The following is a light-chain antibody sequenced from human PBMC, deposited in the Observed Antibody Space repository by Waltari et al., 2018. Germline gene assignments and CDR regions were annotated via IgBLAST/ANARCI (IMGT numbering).Light chain of an antibody. Sequence: EIVLTQSPGTLSLSPGERATLSCRASQRVSSTFLTCYQQKPSQAPRLLIYAAPDRATGIPDRCSGSGSETDFPLTISRLEPEDFAVYYCQQYSTSPLTFGGGTKVEIK. CDR2: AAP. J-gene: IGKJ4*01. V-gene: IGKV3-20*01. CDR3: QQYSTSPLT. CDR1: QRVSSTF.